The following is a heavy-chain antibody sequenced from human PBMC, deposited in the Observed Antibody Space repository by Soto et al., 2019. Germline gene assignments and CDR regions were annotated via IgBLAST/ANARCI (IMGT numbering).Heavy chain of an antibody. D-gene: IGHD3-22*01. V-gene: IGHV3-23*01. J-gene: IGHJ4*02. CDR3: AKELNYYDSSGYNLDY. CDR1: GFTFSNYA. Sequence: GGSLRLSCAASGFTFSNYAMSWVRQAPGKGLEWVSAMSGSGGSTYYADSVKGRFTISRDNSKNTLYLQMNSLRAEDTALYYCAKELNYYDSSGYNLDYWGQGTLVTVSS. CDR2: MSGSGGST.